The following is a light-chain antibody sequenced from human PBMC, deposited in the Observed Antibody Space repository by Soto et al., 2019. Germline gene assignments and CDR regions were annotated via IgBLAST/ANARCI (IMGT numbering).Light chain of an antibody. CDR3: QQDHTYYRT. J-gene: IGKJ1*01. CDR2: DAS. V-gene: IGKV1-5*01. Sequence: DIQMTQSPSTLSASVGDRVTITCRASQTISIWLAWYQQKPGKAPDLLIYDASTLESGVPSRFSGSGSGTEFTLTISSLQPDDSATYYCQQDHTYYRTFGQGTKVEIK. CDR1: QTISIW.